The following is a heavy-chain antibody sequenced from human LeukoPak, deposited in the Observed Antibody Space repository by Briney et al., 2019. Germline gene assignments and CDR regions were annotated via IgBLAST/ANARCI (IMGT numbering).Heavy chain of an antibody. CDR2: IYYSGST. D-gene: IGHD3-22*01. J-gene: IGHJ3*02. CDR3: AREKTAYNYDSSAYSECAFDI. V-gene: IGHV4-31*03. CDR1: GGSISSGGYY. Sequence: SQTLSLTCTVSGGSISSGGYYWSWIRQHPGKGLECIGYIYYSGSTYYNPSLKSRVTISVDTSKNQFSLKLSSVTAADTAVYYCAREKTAYNYDSSAYSECAFDIWGQGTMVTVSS.